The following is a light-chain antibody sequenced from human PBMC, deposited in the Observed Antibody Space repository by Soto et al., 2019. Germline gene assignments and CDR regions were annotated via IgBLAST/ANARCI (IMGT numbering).Light chain of an antibody. V-gene: IGLV1-47*01. Sequence: QSVLTQPPSASGTPGQRVTISCSGSSSNIGSNYVYWYQQFPGTAPKLLIYRNNQRPSGVPDRFSGSKSGTSASLAISGLRSEDEADYYCAAWDDSLSGRGWVFGGGTQLTVL. CDR2: RNN. CDR1: SSNIGSNY. J-gene: IGLJ3*02. CDR3: AAWDDSLSGRGWV.